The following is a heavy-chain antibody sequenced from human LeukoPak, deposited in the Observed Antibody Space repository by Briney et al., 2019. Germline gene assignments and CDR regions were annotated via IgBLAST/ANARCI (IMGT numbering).Heavy chain of an antibody. CDR2: IYHSGST. V-gene: IGHV4-4*02. CDR3: ASGDDNSGYLGVWVLNY. D-gene: IGHD3-22*01. Sequence: SGTLSLTCAVSGGSISSSNWWSWVRQPPGKGLEWIGEIYHSGSTNYNPSLKSRVTISVDKSKNQFSLRLSSVTAADTAVYYCASGDDNSGYLGVWVLNYWGQGTLVTVSS. CDR1: GGSISSSNW. J-gene: IGHJ4*02.